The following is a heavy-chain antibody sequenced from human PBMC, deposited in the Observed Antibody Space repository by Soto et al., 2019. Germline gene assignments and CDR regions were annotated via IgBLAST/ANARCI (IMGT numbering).Heavy chain of an antibody. D-gene: IGHD3-3*01. CDR3: AEDLYYDFWSGYPNTGYDYYGMDV. J-gene: IGHJ6*02. CDR1: GFTFSSYG. V-gene: IGHV3-30*18. Sequence: QVQLVESGGGVVQPGRSLRLSCAASGFTFSSYGMHWVRQAPGKGLEWVAVISYDGSNKYYADSVKGRFTISRDNSKNTLYLQMNSLRAEDTAVYYCAEDLYYDFWSGYPNTGYDYYGMDVWGQGTTVTVSS. CDR2: ISYDGSNK.